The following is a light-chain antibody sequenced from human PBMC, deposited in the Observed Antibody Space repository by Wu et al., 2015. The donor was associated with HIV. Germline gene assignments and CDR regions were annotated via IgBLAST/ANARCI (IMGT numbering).Light chain of an antibody. Sequence: EVVMTQFPATLSVSAGDRATLSCRASQSVNSKVAWYQQKPGQAPRLLIYGASTRATGIPARFSGSGSGTKFTLTISSMQSEDFAVYYCQQYNNWPPAGTFGQGTKVEIK. V-gene: IGKV3-15*01. CDR2: GAS. J-gene: IGKJ1*01. CDR3: QQYNNWPPAGT. CDR1: QSVNSK.